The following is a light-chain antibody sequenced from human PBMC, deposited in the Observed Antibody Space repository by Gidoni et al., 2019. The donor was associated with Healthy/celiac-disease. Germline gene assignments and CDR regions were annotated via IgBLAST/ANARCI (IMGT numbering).Light chain of an antibody. J-gene: IGLJ1*01. CDR3: AAWDDSLSGSYV. CDR2: RNN. V-gene: IGLV1-47*01. CDR1: SSNIGSNY. Sequence: QSVLTQPPSASGPPGQRVTISCSGSSSNIGSNYVYWYQQLPGTAPKLLNYRNNQRPSGVPDRFSGSKSGTSASLAISGLRSEDEADYYCAAWDDSLSGSYVFGTGTKVTVL.